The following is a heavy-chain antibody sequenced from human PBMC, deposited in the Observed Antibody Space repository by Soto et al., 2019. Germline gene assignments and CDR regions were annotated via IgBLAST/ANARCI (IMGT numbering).Heavy chain of an antibody. D-gene: IGHD5-12*01. J-gene: IGHJ6*03. CDR3: ANDIVATFAYMYV. Sequence: PGGSLRLSCAASGFTFDDYAMHWVRQAPGKGLEWVSGISWNSGSIGYADSVKGRFTISRDNAKNSLYLQMNSLRAEDTALYYCANDIVATFAYMYVWGKETTVTVS. CDR1: GFTFDDYA. V-gene: IGHV3-9*01. CDR2: ISWNSGSI.